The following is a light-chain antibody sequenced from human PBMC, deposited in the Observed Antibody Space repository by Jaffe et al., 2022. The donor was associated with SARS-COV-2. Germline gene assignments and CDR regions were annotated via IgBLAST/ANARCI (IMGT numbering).Light chain of an antibody. J-gene: IGKJ2*01. CDR2: WAF. CDR1: QTLLYSSNNRNY. V-gene: IGKV4-1*01. CDR3: QQYYSIPYT. Sequence: DIVMTQSPDSLAVSLGERATINCKSSQTLLYSSNNRNYLAWYRQKPGQPPKLLIYWAFTREYGVPDRFRGSGSGTDFALTISSLQAEDVAVYYCQQYYSIPYTFGQGTKLEIK.